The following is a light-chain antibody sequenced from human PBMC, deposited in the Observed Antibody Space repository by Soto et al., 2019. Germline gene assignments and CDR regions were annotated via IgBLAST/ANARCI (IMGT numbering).Light chain of an antibody. CDR1: QSVSSYY. Sequence: EIVLTQSPGTLSLSPGERATLSCRASQSVSSYYLAWYQQKPGQAPRLLIYGASSRATGIPDRFSGSGSGTDFTLTISRLEPEDFAVYYCQHYGSSLWTFGQGTEVEIK. CDR3: QHYGSSLWT. J-gene: IGKJ1*01. CDR2: GAS. V-gene: IGKV3-20*01.